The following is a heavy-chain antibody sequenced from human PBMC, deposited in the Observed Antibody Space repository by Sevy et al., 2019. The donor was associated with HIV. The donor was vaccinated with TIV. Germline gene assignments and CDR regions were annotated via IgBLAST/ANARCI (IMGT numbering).Heavy chain of an antibody. CDR1: GASIGTGSDY. V-gene: IGHV4-61*02. CDR2: IYTSGTT. J-gene: IGHJ3*02. D-gene: IGHD3-3*01. Sequence: SETLSLTCTVSGASIGTGSDYWSWIRQPAGKGLEWIGRIYTSGTTNYNPFLKSRVTISLDTSKNQFSLKLSSVTAADTAVYYCARLNFDVLGGSYDAFDIWCQGTMVTVSS. CDR3: ARLNFDVLGGSYDAFDI.